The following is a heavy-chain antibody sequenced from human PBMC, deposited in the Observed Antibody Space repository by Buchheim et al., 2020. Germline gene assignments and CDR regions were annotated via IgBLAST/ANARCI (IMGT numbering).Heavy chain of an antibody. Sequence: QVQLQESGPGLVKPSETLSLTCTVSGGSVSSGSYYWSWIRQPPGKGLEWIGYIYYSGSTNYNPSLKSRVTISVDTSKNQFSLKLSSVTAADTAVYYCARISSTSFWFDPWGQGTL. CDR1: GGSVSSGSYY. CDR2: IYYSGST. V-gene: IGHV4-61*01. CDR3: ARISSTSFWFDP. J-gene: IGHJ5*02. D-gene: IGHD2-2*01.